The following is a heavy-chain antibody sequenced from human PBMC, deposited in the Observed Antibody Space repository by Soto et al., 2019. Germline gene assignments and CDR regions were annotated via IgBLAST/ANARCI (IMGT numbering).Heavy chain of an antibody. CDR3: ARLVYDSSGYRPC. Sequence: QLQLQESGPGLVKPSETLSLTCTVSGGSISSSSYYWGWIRQPPGKGLEWIGSIYYSGRTYYNPSLRCRVTISEDTSKNQFSLKLSSVTAADTSVYYCARLVYDSSGYRPCWGQGTLVTVSS. CDR1: GGSISSSSYY. V-gene: IGHV4-39*01. J-gene: IGHJ4*02. D-gene: IGHD3-22*01. CDR2: IYYSGRT.